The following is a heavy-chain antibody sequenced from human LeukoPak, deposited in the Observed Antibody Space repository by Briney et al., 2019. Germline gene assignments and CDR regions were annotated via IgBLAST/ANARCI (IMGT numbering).Heavy chain of an antibody. J-gene: IGHJ4*02. CDR1: GGSFSGYY. Sequence: PSETLSLTCAVYGGSFSGYYWSWIRQPPGKGLEWIGEINHSGSTNYNPSLKSRVTISVDTSKNQFSLKLSSVTAADTAVYYCARRERKYYYDSSGYLDYWGQGTLVTVSS. CDR3: ARRERKYYYDSSGYLDY. V-gene: IGHV4-34*01. CDR2: INHSGST. D-gene: IGHD3-22*01.